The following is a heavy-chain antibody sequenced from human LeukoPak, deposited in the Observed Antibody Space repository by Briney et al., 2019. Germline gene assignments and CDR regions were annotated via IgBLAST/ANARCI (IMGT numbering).Heavy chain of an antibody. CDR1: AYSLSSGYR. Sequence: SETLSPTCAVSAYSLSSGYRWGWIRQPPGKGLEWIGSIYPSGITYSNPSLKSRATITVDTSNNQFSLKLTSVTAADTAVYYCARYRDGHTPFDHSGQATLVTVSS. D-gene: IGHD5-24*01. CDR2: IYPSGIT. CDR3: ARYRDGHTPFDH. J-gene: IGHJ4*02. V-gene: IGHV4-38-2*01.